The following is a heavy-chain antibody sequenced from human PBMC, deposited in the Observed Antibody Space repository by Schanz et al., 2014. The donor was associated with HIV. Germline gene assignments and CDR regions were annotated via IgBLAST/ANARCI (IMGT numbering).Heavy chain of an antibody. V-gene: IGHV3-43*01. CDR1: GFTFSDYT. D-gene: IGHD1-20*01. Sequence: VQLVESGGAVVQPGGSLKLSCAASGFTFSDYTMHWVRQAPGKGLEWVSFISWDGGNRNYADSVKGRFTISRDNAKKTLYLQMNSLRAVDTAVYFCARDGMAFYGMDVWGQGTTVTVSS. CDR3: ARDGMAFYGMDV. J-gene: IGHJ6*02. CDR2: ISWDGGNR.